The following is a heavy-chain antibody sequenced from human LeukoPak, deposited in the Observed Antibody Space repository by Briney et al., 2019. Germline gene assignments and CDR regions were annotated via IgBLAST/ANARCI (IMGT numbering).Heavy chain of an antibody. Sequence: SETLSLTCAVSGVSISGSYYYWGWIRQPPGKGLEWIGNIYYSGSTYYNASLQSRVTISIDTSKNQFSLKLSSVTAADTAVYYCARGSGYYGEDFEYWGQGTLVTVSS. CDR3: ARGSGYYGEDFEY. CDR1: GVSISGSYYY. V-gene: IGHV4-39*07. J-gene: IGHJ4*02. D-gene: IGHD3-22*01. CDR2: IYYSGST.